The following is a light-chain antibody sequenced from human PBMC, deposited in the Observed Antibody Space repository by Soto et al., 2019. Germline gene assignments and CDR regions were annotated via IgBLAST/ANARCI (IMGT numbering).Light chain of an antibody. CDR3: SSYTTITSLV. Sequence: QSVLTQPASVSGSPGQSITISCTGTSSDIGGYNYVSWYQQEPGKAPKLMIYEVRNRPSGISYRFSGSKSGNTASLTISGLQAEDEADYYCSSYTTITSLVFGGGTKVTVL. CDR2: EVR. J-gene: IGLJ3*02. V-gene: IGLV2-14*01. CDR1: SSDIGGYNY.